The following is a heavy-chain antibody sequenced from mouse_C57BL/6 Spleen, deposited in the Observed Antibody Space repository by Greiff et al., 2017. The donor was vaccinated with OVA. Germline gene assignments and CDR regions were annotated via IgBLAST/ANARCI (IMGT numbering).Heavy chain of an antibody. CDR1: GYTFTSYW. CDR3: TREHSNSYYFDY. CDR2: IYPGNSDT. V-gene: IGHV1-5*01. J-gene: IGHJ2*01. D-gene: IGHD2-5*01. Sequence: VHVKQSGTVLARPGASVKMSCKTSGYTFTSYWMHWVKQRPGQGLEWIGAIYPGNSDTSYNQKFKGKAKLTAVTSASTAYMELSSLTNEDSAVYYCTREHSNSYYFDYWGQGTTLTVSS.